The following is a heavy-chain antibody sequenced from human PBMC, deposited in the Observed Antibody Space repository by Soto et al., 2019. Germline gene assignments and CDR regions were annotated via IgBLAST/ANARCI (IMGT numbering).Heavy chain of an antibody. CDR3: PRDSYYYDSRGYYYFNWFDS. J-gene: IGHJ5*01. CDR2: IYYSGST. CDR1: GGSIGGGGYY. Sequence: SETLSLTWTVSGGSIGGGGYYWSWIRQHPGKGLEWIGYIYYSGSTYYNPSLKSRVTISVDTSKNQFSLKLSSVTAADTAEYYCPRDSYYYDSRGYYYFNWFDSWGQGTLVTVSS. D-gene: IGHD3-22*01. V-gene: IGHV4-31*02.